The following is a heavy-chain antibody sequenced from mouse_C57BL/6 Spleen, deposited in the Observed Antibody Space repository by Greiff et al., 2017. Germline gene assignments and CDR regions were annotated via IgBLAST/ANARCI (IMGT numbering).Heavy chain of an antibody. CDR1: GYTFTNYW. CDR2: IYPGGGYT. V-gene: IGHV1-63*01. J-gene: IGHJ4*01. CDR3: ARLDGGNAMDY. Sequence: QVQLQQSGAELVRPGTSVKMSCKASGYTFTNYWIGWAKQRPGHGLEWIGDIYPGGGYTNYNEKFKGKATLTADKSSSTAYMQFSSLTSEDSAIYYCARLDGGNAMDYWGQGTSVTVSS.